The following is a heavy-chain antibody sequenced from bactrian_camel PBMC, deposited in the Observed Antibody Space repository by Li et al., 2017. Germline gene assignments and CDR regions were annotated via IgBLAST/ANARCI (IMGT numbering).Heavy chain of an antibody. Sequence: HVQLVESGGGSVEDGGSLRLSCAVSAPIGGSTSMGWFRQAPGKEREGVAAIDSEGTTFYSASVKGRFTISRDNAKNTVYLQINSLKSEDTALYYCATLYGGNWANPRYFDYWAQGTQVTVS. CDR2: IDSEGTT. J-gene: IGHJ6*01. V-gene: IGHV3S53*01. CDR1: APIGGSTS. D-gene: IGHD6*01. CDR3: ATLYGGNWANPRYFDY.